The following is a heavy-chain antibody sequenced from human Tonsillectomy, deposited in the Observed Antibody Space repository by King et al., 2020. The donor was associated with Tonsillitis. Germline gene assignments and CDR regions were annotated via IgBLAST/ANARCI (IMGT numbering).Heavy chain of an antibody. CDR1: GFTFSSYA. CDR3: AKDRAYCSSTSCYTVKFDY. Sequence: VQLVESGGGLVQPGGSLRLSCAASGFTFSSYAMSWVRQTPGKGREWVSSISGSGGSTYYADSVQGRFTISRDNSKNTLYLQLSSLRAEDTAIYYCAKDRAYCSSTSCYTVKFDYWGQGTLVTVSS. CDR2: ISGSGGST. D-gene: IGHD2-2*02. V-gene: IGHV3-23*04. J-gene: IGHJ4*02.